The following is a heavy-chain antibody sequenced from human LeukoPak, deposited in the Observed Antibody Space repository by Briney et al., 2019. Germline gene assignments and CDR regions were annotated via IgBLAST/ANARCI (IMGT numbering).Heavy chain of an antibody. CDR3: ARGDEYTTSP. CDR2: IKRDGGDK. J-gene: IGHJ4*02. V-gene: IGHV3-7*05. D-gene: IGHD2-2*02. CDR1: GFTFSSFW. Sequence: PGGSLRLSCAASGFTFSSFWMSWDRQAPGKGLEWVANIKRDGGDKYYVDSVKGRFSISRDNAKNSLYLHMNSLRAEDTAVYYCARGDEYTTSPWGQGTLVTVSS.